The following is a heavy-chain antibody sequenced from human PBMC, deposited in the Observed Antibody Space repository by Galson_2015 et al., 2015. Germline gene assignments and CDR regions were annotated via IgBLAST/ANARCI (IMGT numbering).Heavy chain of an antibody. V-gene: IGHV3-30*14. CDR3: ATKGGYDSGYYDEFDN. J-gene: IGHJ4*02. Sequence: DSVKGRFTISRDHSKNTLYLQMDSLRVEDTAVYYCATKGGYDSGYYDEFDNWGQGALVTVSS. D-gene: IGHD3-3*01.